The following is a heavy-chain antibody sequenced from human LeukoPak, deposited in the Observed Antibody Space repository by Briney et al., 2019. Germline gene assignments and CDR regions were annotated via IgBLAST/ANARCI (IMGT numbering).Heavy chain of an antibody. CDR3: AKDPTHYRVWDDYDSTVLSY. D-gene: IGHD3-22*01. V-gene: IGHV3-30*02. Sequence: PGGSLRLSCAASRFTFSSYSMNWVRQAPGKGLEWAAFIRYDGSNKYYADSVKGRFTISRDNSKITLYLQMNSLRAADTAVYYCAKDPTHYRVWDDYDSTVLSYWGQGTLVTVSS. J-gene: IGHJ4*02. CDR2: IRYDGSNK. CDR1: RFTFSSYS.